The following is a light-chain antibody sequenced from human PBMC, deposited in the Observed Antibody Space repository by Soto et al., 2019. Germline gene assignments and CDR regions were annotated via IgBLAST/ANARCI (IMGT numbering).Light chain of an antibody. CDR3: SSYAGSNNYV. V-gene: IGLV2-8*01. J-gene: IGLJ1*01. CDR2: EVS. Sequence: QSALTQPPSASGSPGQSVTISCTGTSSDVGGYKYVSWYQQHPDKAPKLMIYEVSKRPSGVPDRFSGSKSGNTASLTVSGLQAEDEADYYCSSYAGSNNYVFGSGTKLTVL. CDR1: SSDVGGYKY.